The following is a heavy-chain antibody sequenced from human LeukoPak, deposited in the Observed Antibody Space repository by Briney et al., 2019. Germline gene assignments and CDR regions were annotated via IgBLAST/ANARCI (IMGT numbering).Heavy chain of an antibody. V-gene: IGHV3-13*01. D-gene: IGHD3-22*01. CDR3: ARSYDSSGFDY. CDR2: TGTAGDT. Sequence: GGSLRLSCAASGFTFSSYDMHWVRQATGKGLEWVSATGTAGDTYYPGSVKGRFTISRENAKNSLYLQMNSLRAGDTAVYYCARSYDSSGFDYWGQGTLVTVSS. J-gene: IGHJ4*02. CDR1: GFTFSSYD.